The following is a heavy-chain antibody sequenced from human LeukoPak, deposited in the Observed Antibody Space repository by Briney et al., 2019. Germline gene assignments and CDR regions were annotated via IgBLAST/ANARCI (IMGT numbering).Heavy chain of an antibody. J-gene: IGHJ4*02. CDR1: GYTFTGYY. CDR3: ARSPDILTGEKFDY. Sequence: EASVKVSCKASGYTFTGYYMHWVRQAPGQGLEWMGWINPNSGGTNYAQKFQGRVTMTRDTSISTAYMELSRLRFDDTAVYYCARSPDILTGEKFDYWGQGTLVTVSS. V-gene: IGHV1-2*02. D-gene: IGHD3-9*01. CDR2: INPNSGGT.